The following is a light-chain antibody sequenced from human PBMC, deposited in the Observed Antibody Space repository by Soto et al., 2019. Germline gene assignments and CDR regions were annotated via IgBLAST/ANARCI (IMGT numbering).Light chain of an antibody. CDR3: SSYTSSSTYV. J-gene: IGLJ1*01. CDR1: SSDVGAYNS. CDR2: NVS. V-gene: IGLV2-14*03. Sequence: QSALTQPASVSGSPGQSITISCTGTSSDVGAYNSVSWHQQHPGKAPKLMIYNVSNRPSGVSNRFSGSKSGNTASLTISGLQAEDEADYYCSSYTSSSTYVFGSGTKLTVL.